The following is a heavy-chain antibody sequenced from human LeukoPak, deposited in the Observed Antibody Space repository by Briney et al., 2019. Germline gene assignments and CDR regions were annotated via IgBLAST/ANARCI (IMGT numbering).Heavy chain of an antibody. CDR1: GFTFEDYG. D-gene: IGHD5-18*01. V-gene: IGHV3-20*04. CDR3: ANDLGWIQLNLG. CDR2: INWNGIIK. Sequence: GGSLRLSCAVSGFTFEDYGMSWVRQGPGKGLEWVAGINWNGIIKRYGDSVRGRFTISRDNSRNTVYLQMNSLRAEDTAVYYCANDLGWIQLNLGRGQGTLVTVSS. J-gene: IGHJ4*02.